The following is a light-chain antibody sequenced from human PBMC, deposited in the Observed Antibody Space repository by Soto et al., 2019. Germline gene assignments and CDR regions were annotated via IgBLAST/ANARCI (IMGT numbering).Light chain of an antibody. J-gene: IGKJ5*01. CDR3: QQYDNLPVT. Sequence: DIQMTQSPSSLSAYVGDRVTITCQASRDVKKYLHWYQQKPGKAPKLLIYDASNLQTGVPSRFSGSGLGTDFTFTVSSLQPEDVATYYCQQYDNLPVTFGPGTRLEIK. V-gene: IGKV1-33*01. CDR1: RDVKKY. CDR2: DAS.